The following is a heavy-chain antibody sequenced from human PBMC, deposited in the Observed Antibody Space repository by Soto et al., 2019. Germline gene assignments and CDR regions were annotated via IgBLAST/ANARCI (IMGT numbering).Heavy chain of an antibody. CDR2: VSGSGYST. Sequence: EVQLLESGGGLIQHGGSLRLSCAASGFPFSSYAMTWVRQAPGKGLEWVSTVSGSGYSTYYADSVKGRFTISRDNSENTLSLQMNSLRAEDTARYYCAKTRVGAILYFDLWGRGTLVTVSS. D-gene: IGHD4-17*01. CDR3: AKTRVGAILYFDL. CDR1: GFPFSSYA. J-gene: IGHJ2*01. V-gene: IGHV3-23*01.